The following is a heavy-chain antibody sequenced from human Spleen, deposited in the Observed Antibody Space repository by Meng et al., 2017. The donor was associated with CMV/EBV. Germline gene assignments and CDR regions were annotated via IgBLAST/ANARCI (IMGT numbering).Heavy chain of an antibody. CDR3: AKVDDPISVGYYGMDV. D-gene: IGHD4-23*01. CDR1: GFTFDDYA. J-gene: IGHJ6*02. V-gene: IGHV3-9*01. CDR2: ISWNSGSI. Sequence: GGSLRLSCAASGFTFDDYAMHWVRQAPGKGLEWVSGISWNSGSIGYADSVKGRFTISRDNAKNSLYLQMNSLRAEDTALYYCAKVDDPISVGYYGMDVWGQGTTVTVS.